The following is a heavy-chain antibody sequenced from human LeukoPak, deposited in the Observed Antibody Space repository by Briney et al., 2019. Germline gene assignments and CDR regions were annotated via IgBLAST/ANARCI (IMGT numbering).Heavy chain of an antibody. J-gene: IGHJ5*02. CDR1: GYTFTSYD. V-gene: IGHV1-8*01. CDR2: MNPNSGNT. CDR3: AREDYYDSSGYYYDGDNWFDP. D-gene: IGHD3-22*01. Sequence: ASVKVSRKASGYTFTSYDINWVRQATGQGLEWMGWMNPNSGNTGYAQKFQGRVTMTRNTSISTAYMELSSLRSEDTAVYYCAREDYYDSSGYYYDGDNWFDPWGQGTLVTVSS.